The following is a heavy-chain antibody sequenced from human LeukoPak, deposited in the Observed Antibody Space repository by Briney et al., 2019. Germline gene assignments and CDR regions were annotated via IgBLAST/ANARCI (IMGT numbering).Heavy chain of an antibody. V-gene: IGHV1-69*06. CDR2: IIPIFGTA. CDR1: GGTFSSYA. D-gene: IGHD2-15*01. J-gene: IGHJ5*02. CDR3: ARAVVAAPVWFDP. Sequence: SVKVSCKASGGTFSSYAISWVRQAPGQGLEWMGGIIPIFGTANYAQKFQGRVTITADKSTSTAYMELSSLRSEDTAVYYCARAVVAAPVWFDPWGQGTLVTVPS.